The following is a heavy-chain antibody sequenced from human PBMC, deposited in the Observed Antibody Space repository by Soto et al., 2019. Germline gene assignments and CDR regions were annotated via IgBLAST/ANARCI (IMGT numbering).Heavy chain of an antibody. CDR2: ISAYNGNT. CDR1: GYTFTNFG. CDR3: ARGGSAIDY. J-gene: IGHJ4*02. V-gene: IGHV1-18*01. Sequence: QVQLVQSGAAVKKPGASVNVSCKASGYTFTNFGISWVRQAPGQGLEWMGWISAYNGNTNYAQNFRGRVTMTTDTSTSTAYMELRSLKSDDTAVDYCARGGSAIDYWGQGTLVTVSS. D-gene: IGHD3-16*01.